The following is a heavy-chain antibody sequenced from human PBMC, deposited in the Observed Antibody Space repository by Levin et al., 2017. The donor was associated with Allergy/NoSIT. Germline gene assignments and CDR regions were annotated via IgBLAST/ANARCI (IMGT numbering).Heavy chain of an antibody. CDR2: ISSSSSYI. Sequence: GGSLRLSCAASGFTFSSYSMNWVRQAPGKGLEWVSSISSSSSYIYYADSVKGRFTISRDNAKNSLYLQMNSLRAEDTAVYYCARDLYYDILTGPSDFDYWGQGTLVTVSS. CDR1: GFTFSSYS. J-gene: IGHJ4*02. D-gene: IGHD3-9*01. V-gene: IGHV3-21*01. CDR3: ARDLYYDILTGPSDFDY.